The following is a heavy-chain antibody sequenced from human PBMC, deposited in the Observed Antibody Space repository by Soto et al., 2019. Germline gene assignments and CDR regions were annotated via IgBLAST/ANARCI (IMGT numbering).Heavy chain of an antibody. CDR3: ARATTGTTKGSYYYGMDV. CDR2: TYYRSKWYS. CDR1: GDSVSSNSAA. D-gene: IGHD1-1*01. V-gene: IGHV6-1*01. Sequence: SQTLSLTCAISGDSVSSNSAAWNWIRQSPSRGLEWLGRTYYRSKWYSDYAVSVKSRITINPDTSKNQFSLQLNSVTPEDTAVYYCARATTGTTKGSYYYGMDVWGQGTTVTVSS. J-gene: IGHJ6*02.